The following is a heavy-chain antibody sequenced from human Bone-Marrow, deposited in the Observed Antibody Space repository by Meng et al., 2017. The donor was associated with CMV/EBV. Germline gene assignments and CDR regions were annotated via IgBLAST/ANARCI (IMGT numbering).Heavy chain of an antibody. Sequence: GESLKISCAASGFTFDDYGMSWVRQAPGKGLEWVSGINWNGGSTGYADSVKGRFTISRDNAKNSLYLQMSSLRAEDTALYYCARAGYNITIFGVVYGMDVWGQGTMVTVFS. J-gene: IGHJ6*01. CDR1: GFTFDDYG. D-gene: IGHD3-3*01. V-gene: IGHV3-20*04. CDR3: ARAGYNITIFGVVYGMDV. CDR2: INWNGGST.